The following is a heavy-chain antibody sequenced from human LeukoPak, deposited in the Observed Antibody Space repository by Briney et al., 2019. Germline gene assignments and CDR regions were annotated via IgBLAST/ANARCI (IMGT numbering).Heavy chain of an antibody. CDR1: GGSISSYY. CDR3: ARDGSKDIVVVVAAIYFDL. Sequence: SETLSLTCTVSGGSISSYYWSWIRQPAGKGLEWIGRIYTSGSTNYNPSLKSRVTMPVDTSKNQFSLKLSSVTAADTAVYYCARDGSKDIVVVVAAIYFDLWGRGTLVTVSS. V-gene: IGHV4-4*07. J-gene: IGHJ2*01. D-gene: IGHD2-15*01. CDR2: IYTSGST.